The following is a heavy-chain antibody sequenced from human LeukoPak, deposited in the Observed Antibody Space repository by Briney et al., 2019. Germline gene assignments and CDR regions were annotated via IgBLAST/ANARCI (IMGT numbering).Heavy chain of an antibody. J-gene: IGHJ6*03. CDR3: ARGSRGKRRYSSVYYYYMDV. CDR1: GYTFTGYY. Sequence: ASVKVSCKASGYTFTGYYMHWVRQAPGQGLEWMGWMNPNSGNTGYAQKFQGRVTITRNTSISTAYMELSSLRSEDTAVYYCARGSRGKRRYSSVYYYYMDVWGKGTTVTVSS. V-gene: IGHV1-8*03. D-gene: IGHD5-18*01. CDR2: MNPNSGNT.